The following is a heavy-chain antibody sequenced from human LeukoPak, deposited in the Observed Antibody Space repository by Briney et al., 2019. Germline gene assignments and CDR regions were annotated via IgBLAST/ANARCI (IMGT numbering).Heavy chain of an antibody. Sequence: GGSLRLSCAASGLTFSSYAMSWVRQAPGKGLEWVANINEDGGEIYYVDSVKGRFTISRDNARNSLYLQMNSLRAEDTAVYYCARGTMTTVTYYFDYWGQGTLVTVSS. V-gene: IGHV3-7*02. CDR1: GLTFSSYA. D-gene: IGHD4-17*01. CDR2: INEDGGEI. J-gene: IGHJ4*02. CDR3: ARGTMTTVTYYFDY.